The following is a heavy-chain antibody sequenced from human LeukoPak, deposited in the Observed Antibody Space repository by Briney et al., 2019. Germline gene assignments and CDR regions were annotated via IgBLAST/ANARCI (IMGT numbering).Heavy chain of an antibody. CDR3: ARVLPDGPIWFDP. V-gene: IGHV4-30-4*07. Sequence: KASQTLSLTCAVSGGSISSGGYSWSWIRQPPGKGLEWIGYIYYSGSTYYNPSLKSRVTISVDTSKNQFSLELSSVTAADTAVYYCARVLPDGPIWFDPWGQGTLVTVSS. J-gene: IGHJ5*02. CDR1: GGSISSGGYS. CDR2: IYYSGST. D-gene: IGHD5-18*01.